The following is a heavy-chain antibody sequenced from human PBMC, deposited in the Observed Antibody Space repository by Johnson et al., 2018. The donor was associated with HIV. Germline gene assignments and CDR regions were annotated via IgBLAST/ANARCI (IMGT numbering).Heavy chain of an antibody. D-gene: IGHD1-26*01. CDR2: IGTAGDT. CDR1: GFTFSSYD. V-gene: IGHV3-13*01. CDR3: ARGGRKWELLGDDAFDI. Sequence: VQLVESGGGLVQPGGSLRLACAASGFTFSSYDMHWVRQATGKGLEWVSAIGTAGDTYYPGSVKGRFTISRENAKNSLYLQMNSLRGGDTAVYYCARGGRKWELLGDDAFDIWGQGTMVTVSS. J-gene: IGHJ3*02.